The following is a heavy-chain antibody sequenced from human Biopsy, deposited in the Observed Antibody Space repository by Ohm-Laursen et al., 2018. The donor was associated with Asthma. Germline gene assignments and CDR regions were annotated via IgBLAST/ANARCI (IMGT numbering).Heavy chain of an antibody. V-gene: IGHV3-30*03. CDR3: GIVVAANPFQGDC. CDR2: ISYDGSIT. J-gene: IGHJ4*02. Sequence: SLRLSCAASGFSFTSYGMHWVRQAPGKGLEWVAVISYDGSITHYADSVKGRFTISRDNSKNTVYLDISSLRIEDTAVFYCGIVVAANPFQGDCWGQGTLVTVSS. CDR1: GFSFTSYG. D-gene: IGHD2-15*01.